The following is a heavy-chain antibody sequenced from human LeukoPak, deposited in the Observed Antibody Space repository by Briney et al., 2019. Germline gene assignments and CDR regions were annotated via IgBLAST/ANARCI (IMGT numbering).Heavy chain of an antibody. D-gene: IGHD3-16*01. CDR2: ISTGGDRT. Sequence: RGSLRLSCVASGLTFYTYAMSCVRQAPGKGLEWVAAISTGGDRTYYADSLKGRFTVSRDNSRNTVNLQIDRRRVEDTAIYSCATDLWGGRHLRAEFWGHGTLVTVSS. CDR3: ATDLWGGRHLRAEF. V-gene: IGHV3-23*01. CDR1: GLTFYTYA. J-gene: IGHJ4*01.